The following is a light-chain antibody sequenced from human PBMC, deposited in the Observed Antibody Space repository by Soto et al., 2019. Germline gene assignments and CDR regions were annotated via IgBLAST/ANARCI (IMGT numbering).Light chain of an antibody. Sequence: DIQMTQSPTTLSASVGDRITNTCRASQSISSWLAWYQQKPGKAPKLLIYDASSLESGVPSRFSGSGSGTEFTLTISSLQPDDFATYYCQKYNSYLWTFGQGTKVEIK. CDR1: QSISSW. CDR3: QKYNSYLWT. J-gene: IGKJ1*01. CDR2: DAS. V-gene: IGKV1-5*01.